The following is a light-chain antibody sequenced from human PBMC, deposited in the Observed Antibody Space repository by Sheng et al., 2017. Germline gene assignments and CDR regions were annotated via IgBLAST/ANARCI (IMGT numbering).Light chain of an antibody. CDR2: LAS. J-gene: IGKJ4*01. V-gene: IGKV2-28*01. CDR3: MQNLQAPHIS. Sequence: DIVMTQSPLSLPVTPGEPASISCRSSQSLLQTNGYNYLDWYLQKPGQSPQLLIYLASLSGLRGPDRFSASGSGTDFTLKISRVEAEDVGVYYCMQNLQAPHISFGGGTKVEIK. CDR1: QSLLQTNGYNY.